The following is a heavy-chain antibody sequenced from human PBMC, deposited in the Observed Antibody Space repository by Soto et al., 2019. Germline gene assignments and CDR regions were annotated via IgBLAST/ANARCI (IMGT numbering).Heavy chain of an antibody. V-gene: IGHV4-39*01. CDR3: ARHDYGGFGL. CDR1: GGSISRSSYY. Sequence: SETLSLTCTVSGGSISRSSYYWGWIRQPPGKGLEWIGSIYYSGSTYYNLSLKSRVTISVDTSKNQFSLKLSSVTAADTAVYYCARHDYGGFGLWGQGTLVTVSS. D-gene: IGHD4-17*01. J-gene: IGHJ4*02. CDR2: IYYSGST.